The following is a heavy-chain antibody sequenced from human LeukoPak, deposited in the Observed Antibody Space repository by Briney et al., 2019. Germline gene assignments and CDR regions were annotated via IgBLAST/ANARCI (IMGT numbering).Heavy chain of an antibody. CDR3: TRAPSSGPFDY. CDR2: MNPNSGDT. J-gene: IGHJ4*02. Sequence: ASVKVSCKASGYTFTGYYIHWVRQAPGQLEWMGWMNPNSGDTDYAQKFQGRVTMTRDTSISTAYMELSRLRSNDTALYYCTRAPSSGPFDYWGQGTLVTVSS. CDR1: GYTFTGYY. D-gene: IGHD3-22*01. V-gene: IGHV1-2*02.